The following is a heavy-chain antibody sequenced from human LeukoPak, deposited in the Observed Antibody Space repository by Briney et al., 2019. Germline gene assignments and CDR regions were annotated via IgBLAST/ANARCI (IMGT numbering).Heavy chain of an antibody. CDR1: GGSISSYY. D-gene: IGHD6-13*01. J-gene: IGHJ6*03. Sequence: PSETLSLTCTVSGGSISSYYWSWIRQPPGKGLEWIGYIYYSGSTNYNPSLKSRVTTSVATSKNQFSLKLSSVTAADTAVYYCARRESSIAAAGTGSYYYYYMDVWGKGTTVTVSS. CDR2: IYYSGST. V-gene: IGHV4-59*08. CDR3: ARRESSIAAAGTGSYYYYYMDV.